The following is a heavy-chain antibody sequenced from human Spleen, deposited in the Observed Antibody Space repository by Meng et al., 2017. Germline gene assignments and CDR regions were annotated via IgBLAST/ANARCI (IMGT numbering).Heavy chain of an antibody. CDR3: ARDRDTASRGTILGGMGV. J-gene: IGHJ6*02. CDR2: IWYDGSNK. Sequence: GGSLRLSCAASGFTFRSYGMHWVRQAPGKGLEWVAIIWYDGSNKYHGDSVKGRFTISRDNSKNTLYLQMNSLRAEDTAVYYCARDRDTASRGTILGGMGVCGQGTTVTVSS. CDR1: GFTFRSYG. V-gene: IGHV3-33*01. D-gene: IGHD1-1*01.